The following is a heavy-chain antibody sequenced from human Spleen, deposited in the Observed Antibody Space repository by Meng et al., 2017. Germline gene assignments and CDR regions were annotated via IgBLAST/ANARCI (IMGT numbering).Heavy chain of an antibody. CDR2: ISYDGSNK. CDR1: GFTFSSYA. J-gene: IGHJ6*02. D-gene: IGHD3-22*01. Sequence: GESLKISCAASGFTFSSYAMHWVRQAPGKGLEWVAVISYDGSNKYYADSVKGRFTISRDNAKNSLYLQMNSLRAEDTAVYYCARDWAYYYDSSGYYSPGYYYYGMDVWGQGTTVTVSS. CDR3: ARDWAYYYDSSGYYSPGYYYYGMDV. V-gene: IGHV3-30*04.